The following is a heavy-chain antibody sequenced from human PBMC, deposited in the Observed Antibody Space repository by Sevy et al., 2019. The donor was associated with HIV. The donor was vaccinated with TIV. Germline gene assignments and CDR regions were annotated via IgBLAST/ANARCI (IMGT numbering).Heavy chain of an antibody. Sequence: AAVKVSCKTSGFTFIYHSIHWVRQAPGQRFEWMGWTNPVNNSTRSSENLQGRVALTTDTSATTTYMELSSLRSEDTAVYYCAMCSRGTKHFNLWGHGTLVTVSS. V-gene: IGHV1-3*01. D-gene: IGHD2-15*01. J-gene: IGHJ4*01. CDR3: AMCSRGTKHFNL. CDR1: GFTFIYHS. CDR2: TNPVNNST.